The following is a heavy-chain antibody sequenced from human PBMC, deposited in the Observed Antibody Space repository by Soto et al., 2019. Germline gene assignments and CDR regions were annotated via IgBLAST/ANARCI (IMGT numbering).Heavy chain of an antibody. Sequence: QVQLVESGGGVVQPGRSLRLSCAASGFTFSSYGLHWVRQPPGRGLEWVAVIWYDGSSQYYADSVKGRFTISSDNSRNTLYLQMNSLRAEDTAVYYCARDRGSGSGHGMDVWGPGPTVAVS. V-gene: IGHV3-33*08. CDR1: GFTFSSYG. D-gene: IGHD2-15*01. CDR2: IWYDGSSQ. CDR3: ARDRGSGSGHGMDV. J-gene: IGHJ6*02.